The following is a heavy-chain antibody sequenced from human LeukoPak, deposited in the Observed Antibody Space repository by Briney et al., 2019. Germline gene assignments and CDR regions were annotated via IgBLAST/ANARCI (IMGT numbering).Heavy chain of an antibody. CDR1: GFDLSTYE. CDR2: ITISGHTK. V-gene: IGHV3-48*03. Sequence: GESLRLSCAASGFDLSTYEMNWVRQAPGKGLEWIADITISGHTKNYADSVKGRFTISRDTARTSLYLQMNSLRVEDTGVYYCARGDPHADLWGQGTLVTVSS. CDR3: ARGDPHADL. J-gene: IGHJ5*02.